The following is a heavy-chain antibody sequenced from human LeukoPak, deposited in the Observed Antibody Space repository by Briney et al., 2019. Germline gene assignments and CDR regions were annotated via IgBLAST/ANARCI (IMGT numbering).Heavy chain of an antibody. V-gene: IGHV1-46*03. J-gene: IGHJ5*02. CDR1: GYTFTSYY. CDR3: AREDEMVRGVKRLNWFDP. CDR2: INPSGGST. Sequence: ASVKVSCKASGYTFTSYYMHWVRQAPGQGLEWTGIINPSGGSTSYAQKFQGRVTMTRDTSTSTVYMELSSLRSEDTAVYYCAREDEMVRGVKRLNWFDPWGQGTLVTVSS. D-gene: IGHD3-10*01.